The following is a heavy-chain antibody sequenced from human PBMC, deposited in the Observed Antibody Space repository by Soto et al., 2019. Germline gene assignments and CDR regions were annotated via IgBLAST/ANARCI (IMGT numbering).Heavy chain of an antibody. CDR3: AKGADMLDYYYFMDV. Sequence: GGYLRLSYAASRFIFYDYPLQWVRKVPGGGLEGVSGISWHSRSVAYADSVKGRFTISRDSANLYLQMNSLRSEDSALYYCAKGADMLDYYYFMDVWGKGT. V-gene: IGHV3-9*01. J-gene: IGHJ6*03. CDR1: RFIFYDYP. CDR2: ISWHSRSV. D-gene: IGHD3-10*02.